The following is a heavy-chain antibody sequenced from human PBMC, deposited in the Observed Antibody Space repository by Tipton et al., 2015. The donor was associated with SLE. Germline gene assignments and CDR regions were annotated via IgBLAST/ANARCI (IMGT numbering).Heavy chain of an antibody. V-gene: IGHV1-8*01. D-gene: IGHD2-2*01. CDR3: VREAAAMASDY. CDR1: GYTFTNYD. CDR2: MSPNSGYT. J-gene: IGHJ4*02. Sequence: QSGAEVKKPGASVKVSCKASGYTFTNYDINWVRQATGQGLEWMGWMSPNSGYTGYAQKFQGRVTMTRNTSISTAYMELSSLKSEDTAVYYCVREAAAMASDYWGQGTLVTASS.